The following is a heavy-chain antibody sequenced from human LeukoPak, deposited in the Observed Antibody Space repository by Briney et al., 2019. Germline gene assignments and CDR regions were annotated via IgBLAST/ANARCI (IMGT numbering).Heavy chain of an antibody. J-gene: IGHJ4*02. Sequence: GGSLRLSCAASGFTFSSYSMNWVRQAPGKGLEWVSSISSSSSYIYYADSVKGRFTISRDNAKNSLYLQMNSLRAEDTAVYYCSRAGCSGGSCYSVPLDYWGQGTLVTVSS. CDR2: ISSSSSYI. V-gene: IGHV3-21*01. CDR1: GFTFSSYS. CDR3: SRAGCSGGSCYSVPLDY. D-gene: IGHD2-15*01.